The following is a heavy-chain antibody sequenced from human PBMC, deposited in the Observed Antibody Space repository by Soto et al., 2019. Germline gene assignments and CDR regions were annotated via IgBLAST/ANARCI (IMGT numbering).Heavy chain of an antibody. Sequence: GESLKISCKGSGYSFTSYWIGWVRQMPGKGLEWMGIIYPGDSDTRYSPSFQGQVTISADKSISTAYLQWSSLKASDTAMYYCARQKHDYVNAFDIWGQGTMVTVSS. CDR3: ARQKHDYVNAFDI. J-gene: IGHJ3*02. CDR2: IYPGDSDT. V-gene: IGHV5-51*01. CDR1: GYSFTSYW. D-gene: IGHD4-17*01.